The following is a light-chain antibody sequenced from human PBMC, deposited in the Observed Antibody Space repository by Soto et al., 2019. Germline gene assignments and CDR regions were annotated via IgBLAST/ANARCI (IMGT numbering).Light chain of an antibody. V-gene: IGKV1-12*01. CDR1: QGVGTC. J-gene: IGKJ4*01. CDR3: QQGASFPLS. CDR2: TAS. Sequence: DIKMTQSPSSVSASVGDRVTITCRASQGVGTCLAWFQQKPGEAHRLLIYTASTLHSGVPSRFSGRGSGTDFTLTITSLPPEDLATYYCQQGASFPLSFGGGTKVEIK.